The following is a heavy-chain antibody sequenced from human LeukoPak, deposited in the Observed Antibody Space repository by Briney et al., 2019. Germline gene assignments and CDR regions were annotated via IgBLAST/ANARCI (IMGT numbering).Heavy chain of an antibody. CDR2: IYYSGST. J-gene: IGHJ2*01. D-gene: IGHD3-3*01. Sequence: PSETLSLTCTVSGGSISSYYWSRIRQPPGKGLEWIGYIYYSGSTNYNPSLKSRVTISVDTSKNQFSLKLSSVTAADTAVYYCARDALRHYDFWSGYLSHWYFDLWGRGALVTVSS. CDR3: ARDALRHYDFWSGYLSHWYFDL. CDR1: GGSISSYY. V-gene: IGHV4-59*01.